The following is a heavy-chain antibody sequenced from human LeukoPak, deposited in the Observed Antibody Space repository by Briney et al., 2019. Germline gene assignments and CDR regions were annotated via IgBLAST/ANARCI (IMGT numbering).Heavy chain of an antibody. D-gene: IGHD2-2*01. J-gene: IGHJ5*02. CDR2: IYHSGST. CDR3: ARDKTLGDIVVVPAASGWFDP. Sequence: SETLSLTCAVSGYSISSGYYWGWIRQPPGKGLEWIGSIYHSGSTYYNPSLKSRVTISVDTSKNQFSLKLSSVTAADSAVYYCARDKTLGDIVVVPAASGWFDPWGQGTLVTVSS. CDR1: GYSISSGYY. V-gene: IGHV4-38-2*02.